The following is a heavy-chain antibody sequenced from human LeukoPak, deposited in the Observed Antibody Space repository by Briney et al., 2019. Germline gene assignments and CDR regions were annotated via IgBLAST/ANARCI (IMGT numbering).Heavy chain of an antibody. CDR3: AKWGDYDVLTGYYVSDY. J-gene: IGHJ4*02. CDR2: ITGSGCNT. Sequence: GWSLRLSCAASGFTFSNYAMSWLRQAPGKGLEWVSAITGSGCNTYYADSVKGRFTISRDNSKNTVFLQMNSLRAEDTAVYYCAKWGDYDVLTGYYVSDYWGQGTLVTVSS. D-gene: IGHD3-9*01. CDR1: GFTFSNYA. V-gene: IGHV3-23*01.